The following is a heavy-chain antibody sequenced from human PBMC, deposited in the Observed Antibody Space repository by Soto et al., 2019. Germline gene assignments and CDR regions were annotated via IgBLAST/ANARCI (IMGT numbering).Heavy chain of an antibody. CDR1: GFTFSTSA. V-gene: IGHV3-23*01. CDR2: ISGSGGST. Sequence: AASGFTFSTSAMSWVRQAPGKGLEWVSTISGSGGSTYYADSVKGRFTISRDNSKNTLYLEMNTLRAEDTAVYYCAKGASGLLWFCDFWGQGPLVTVSS. D-gene: IGHD3-10*01. J-gene: IGHJ4*02. CDR3: AKGASGLLWFCDF.